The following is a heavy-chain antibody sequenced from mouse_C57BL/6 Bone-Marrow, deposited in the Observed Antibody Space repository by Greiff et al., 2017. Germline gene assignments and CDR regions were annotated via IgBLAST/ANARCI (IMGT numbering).Heavy chain of an antibody. CDR2: IDPENGDT. Sequence: VQLQQSGAELVRPGASVKLSCTASGFNIKDDYMHWVKQRPEQGLEWIGWIDPENGDTEYASKFQGKATITADTPSNTAYLQLSSLTSEDTAVYYCSSPEGYFDYWGQGTSLTVSS. CDR3: SSPEGYFDY. CDR1: GFNIKDDY. V-gene: IGHV14-4*01. J-gene: IGHJ2*02.